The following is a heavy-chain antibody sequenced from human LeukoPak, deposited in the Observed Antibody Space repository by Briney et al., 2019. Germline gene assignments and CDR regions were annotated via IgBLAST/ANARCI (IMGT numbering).Heavy chain of an antibody. CDR1: GFSFSDYD. J-gene: IGHJ4*02. CDR2: IKQDGSEK. D-gene: IGHD6-19*01. CDR3: ARGSGHTVDY. Sequence: QSGGSLRLSCAASGFSFSDYDMHWVRQAPGKGLEWVANIKQDGSEKYYVDSVKGRFTISRDNAKNSLYLQMNSLRAEDTAVYYCARGSGHTVDYWGQGALVTVSS. V-gene: IGHV3-7*04.